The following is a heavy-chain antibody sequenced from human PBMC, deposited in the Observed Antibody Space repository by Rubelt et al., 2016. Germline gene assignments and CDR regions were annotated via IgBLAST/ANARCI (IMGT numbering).Heavy chain of an antibody. J-gene: IGHJ4*02. D-gene: IGHD6-13*01. CDR2: INHSGST. V-gene: IGHV4-34*01. Sequence: QVQLQQWGAGLLKPSETLSLTCAVYGGSFSGYYWSWIRQPPGKGLEWIGEINHSGSTTYNPSLKSRVTISVDTSKNQFSLRRGSVTAADTAVYYCAADFLGAAGTGDWGQGTLVTVSS. CDR1: GGSFSGYY. CDR3: AADFLGAAGTGD.